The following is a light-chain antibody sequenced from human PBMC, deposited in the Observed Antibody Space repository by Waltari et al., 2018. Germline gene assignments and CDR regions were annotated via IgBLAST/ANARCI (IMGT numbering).Light chain of an antibody. CDR3: QQYEGLPRT. V-gene: IGKV1-33*01. CDR2: AAS. CDR1: QHIYNY. J-gene: IGKJ2*02. Sequence: DIQMTQSPSSLSASVGDRVTITCQASQHIYNYLNWYQQKPGKAPKLLIYAASNLQTGVPSRFSGGGSGTDFTFVISNLQPEDIATYYCQQYEGLPRTFGQGTNLEMK.